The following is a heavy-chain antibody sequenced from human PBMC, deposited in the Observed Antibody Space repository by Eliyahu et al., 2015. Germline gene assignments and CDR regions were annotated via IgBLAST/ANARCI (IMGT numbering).Heavy chain of an antibody. Sequence: QVQLVQSGTEVKKPGTSVRVSCKGSGFAFSDYGFTWVRQSPGQAPEWMGWIHSNTGETKYAQRFPDRVTMTTETSAATVYIELRSLTSDDTAVYFCARDNNGAPRTWGQGTLVTVSS. J-gene: IGHJ5*02. CDR2: IHSNTGET. D-gene: IGHD2-8*01. CDR1: GFAFSDYG. CDR3: ARDNNGAPRT. V-gene: IGHV1-18*01.